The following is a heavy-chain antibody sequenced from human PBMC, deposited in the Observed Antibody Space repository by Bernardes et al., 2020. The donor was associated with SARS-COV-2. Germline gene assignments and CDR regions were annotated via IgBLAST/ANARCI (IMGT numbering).Heavy chain of an antibody. Sequence: GGSLRLSCAASGFTFSSYAMSWVRQAPGKGLEWVSAISGSGGSTYYADSVKGRFTISRDNSKNTLYLQMNSLRDDDTAVYYCVKRRAIFELWAGNFDYWGQGTLVTVSS. V-gene: IGHV3-23*01. CDR2: ISGSGGST. CDR1: GFTFSSYA. D-gene: IGHD5-18*01. CDR3: VKRRAIFELWAGNFDY. J-gene: IGHJ4*02.